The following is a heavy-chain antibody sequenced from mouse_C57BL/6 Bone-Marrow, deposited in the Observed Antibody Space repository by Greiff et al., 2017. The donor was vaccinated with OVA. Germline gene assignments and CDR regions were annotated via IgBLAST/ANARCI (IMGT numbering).Heavy chain of an antibody. CDR1: GYTFTSYW. Sequence: QVQLQQPGAELVMPGASVKLSCKASGYTFTSYWMHWVKQRPGQGLEWIGEIDPSDSYTNYNQKFKGKSTLTVDKSSSTAYMQLSSLTSEDSAVYYCARSGPLFYYAMDCWGQGTSVTVSS. D-gene: IGHD3-1*01. CDR3: ARSGPLFYYAMDC. CDR2: IDPSDSYT. J-gene: IGHJ4*01. V-gene: IGHV1-69*01.